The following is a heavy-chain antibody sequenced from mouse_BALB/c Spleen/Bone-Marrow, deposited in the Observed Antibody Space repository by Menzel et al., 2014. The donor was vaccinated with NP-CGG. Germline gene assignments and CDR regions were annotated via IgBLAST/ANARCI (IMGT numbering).Heavy chain of an antibody. J-gene: IGHJ2*02. CDR3: ARLDGNYRNYFDY. Sequence: VKLVESGPELVRPGTLVKMSCKASGYTFTSYWTHWVKQRPGQGPEWIGMIDPSNSESRLNQKFKDKATLNVDKSSNTAYMQLSSLTSEDSAVYYCARLDGNYRNYFDYWGQGTSLTVSS. V-gene: IGHV1-59*01. D-gene: IGHD2-1*01. CDR1: GYTFTSYW. CDR2: IDPSNSES.